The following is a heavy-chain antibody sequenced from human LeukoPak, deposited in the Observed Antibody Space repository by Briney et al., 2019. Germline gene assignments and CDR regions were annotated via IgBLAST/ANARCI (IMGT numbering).Heavy chain of an antibody. CDR2: ISSDGRKI. V-gene: IGHV3-30*04. CDR3: ARVGLWHYPVDS. J-gene: IGHJ4*02. CDR1: GFIFSHYT. D-gene: IGHD1-7*01. Sequence: GGSLRLSCAASGFIFSHYTMNWVRQAPGKGLEWVAFISSDGRKINYADSVKGRFTISGDNSKNTLYLQMNSLRPEDTAVYYCARVGLWHYPVDSWGQGTLVTVSS.